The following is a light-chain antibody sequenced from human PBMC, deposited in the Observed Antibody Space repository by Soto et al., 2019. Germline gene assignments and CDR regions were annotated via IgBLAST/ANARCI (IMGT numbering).Light chain of an antibody. Sequence: EIVLTQSPATLSLSPGDRATLSCRASQSVRSSLAWFQQEPGQAPRLLIYDASKRATGIPARFSGSASGADFTLTISSLEPGDFAVYYCQQRSDWPPELTFGGGTKVDIK. V-gene: IGKV3-11*01. CDR1: QSVRSS. CDR3: QQRSDWPPELT. CDR2: DAS. J-gene: IGKJ4*01.